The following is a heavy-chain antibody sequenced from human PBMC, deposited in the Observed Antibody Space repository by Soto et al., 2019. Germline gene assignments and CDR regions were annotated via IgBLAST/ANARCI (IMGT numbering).Heavy chain of an antibody. CDR1: GFPFRNYD. V-gene: IGHV3-23*01. CDR2: ISGSTNTT. Sequence: EVQLLESGGKLVQPGGSLRLSCAASGFPFRNYDMNWVRQAPGKGLEWVSGISGSTNTTYYGDSVKGRFTISRDDSKMTLFLQMNSLRADDTAVYYCANFRKALTVRKPAALDIWGQGTVVTVSS. J-gene: IGHJ3*02. D-gene: IGHD2-21*02. CDR3: ANFRKALTVRKPAALDI.